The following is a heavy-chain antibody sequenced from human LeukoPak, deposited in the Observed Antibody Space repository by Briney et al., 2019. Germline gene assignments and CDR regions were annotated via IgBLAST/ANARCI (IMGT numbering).Heavy chain of an antibody. D-gene: IGHD1-26*01. CDR2: IRDSGSST. CDR3: AKYGPQDSGSSHFDY. CDR1: GLTFRTTW. J-gene: IGHJ4*02. Sequence: GGSLRLSCATSGLTFRTTWMHWVRQAPGKGLMWVSAIRDSGSSTHYADSVKGRFTTSRDNSKNTLFLQMNSLRAEDTAIYYCAKYGPQDSGSSHFDYWGQGALVTVSS. V-gene: IGHV3-23*01.